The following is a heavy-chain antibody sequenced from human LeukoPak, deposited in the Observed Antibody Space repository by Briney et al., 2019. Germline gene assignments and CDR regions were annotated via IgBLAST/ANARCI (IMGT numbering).Heavy chain of an antibody. CDR3: ARESFESSGNYLDY. Sequence: SETLSLTCTVSGGSISSYYWSWIRQPPGKGLEWIGYIYYSGSTNYNPSLKSRVTISVDTSKNQFSLKLSSVTAADTAVYYCARESFESSGNYLDYWGQGTLVTVSS. V-gene: IGHV4-59*01. CDR2: IYYSGST. CDR1: GGSISSYY. J-gene: IGHJ4*02. D-gene: IGHD3-22*01.